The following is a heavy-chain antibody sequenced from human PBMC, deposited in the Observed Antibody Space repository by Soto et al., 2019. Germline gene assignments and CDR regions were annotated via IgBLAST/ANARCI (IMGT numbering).Heavy chain of an antibody. CDR3: ARVPDR. Sequence: PSETLSLTCTVSGGSMISYYWSWIRQPPGKGLEWIGYIYHSGSTYYNPSLKSRVTISVDRSKNQFSLKLGSVTAADTAVYYCARVPDRWGQGTLVTVSS. J-gene: IGHJ5*02. CDR2: IYHSGST. V-gene: IGHV4-59*12. D-gene: IGHD2-2*01. CDR1: GGSMISYY.